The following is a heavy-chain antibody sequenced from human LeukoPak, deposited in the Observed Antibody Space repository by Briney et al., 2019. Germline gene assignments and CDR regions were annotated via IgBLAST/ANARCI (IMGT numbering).Heavy chain of an antibody. CDR3: ARARITIFGVVLDY. Sequence: SETLSLTCTVSGGSISSGSYYWSWIRQPAGKGLEWIGRIYTSGRTNYNPSHKGRVTISVDTSKNQFSLKLSSVTAADTAVYYCARARITIFGVVLDYWGQEPWSPSPQ. CDR1: GGSISSGSYY. J-gene: IGHJ4*01. V-gene: IGHV4-61*02. D-gene: IGHD3-3*01. CDR2: IYTSGRT.